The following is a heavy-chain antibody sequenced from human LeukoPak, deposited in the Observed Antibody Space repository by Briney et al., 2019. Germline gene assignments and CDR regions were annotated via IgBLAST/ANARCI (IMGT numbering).Heavy chain of an antibody. Sequence: SETLSLTCTVSGGSISSYYWSWIRQPPGKGLEWIGYIYYSGSTNYNPSLKSRVTISVDTSKNQFSLKLSSVTAADTAVYFCTRASETRGWADWYFDLWGRGTLVTVSS. J-gene: IGHJ2*01. CDR2: IYYSGST. CDR3: TRASETRGWADWYFDL. CDR1: GGSISSYY. D-gene: IGHD1-26*01. V-gene: IGHV4-59*01.